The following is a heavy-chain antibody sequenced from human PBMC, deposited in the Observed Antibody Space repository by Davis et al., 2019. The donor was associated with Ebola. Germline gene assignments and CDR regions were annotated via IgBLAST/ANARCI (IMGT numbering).Heavy chain of an antibody. D-gene: IGHD3-22*01. J-gene: IGHJ3*02. CDR3: ARGPTMMFPNAFDI. Sequence: MPSETLSLTCTVSGGSISSSNWWSWVRQPPGKGLEWIGEIYHSGSTNYNPSLKSRVTISVDTSKNQFSLKLSSVTAAGTAVYYCARGPTMMFPNAFDIWGQGTMVTVSS. CDR1: GGSISSSNW. V-gene: IGHV4-4*02. CDR2: IYHSGST.